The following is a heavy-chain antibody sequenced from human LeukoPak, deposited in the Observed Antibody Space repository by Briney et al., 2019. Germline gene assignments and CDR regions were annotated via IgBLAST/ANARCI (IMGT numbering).Heavy chain of an antibody. Sequence: SSETLSLTCTVSGGSISTYYWTWIRQPPGKGLEWIGYISYSGSTNYNPSLKSRVTFSVDTSKSQYSLKLRSVTAADTAVYYCARVGWDSGSYYYYGMDAWGQGTTVTVSS. D-gene: IGHD1-26*01. CDR2: ISYSGST. CDR3: ARVGWDSGSYYYYGMDA. J-gene: IGHJ6*02. V-gene: IGHV4-59*01. CDR1: GGSISTYY.